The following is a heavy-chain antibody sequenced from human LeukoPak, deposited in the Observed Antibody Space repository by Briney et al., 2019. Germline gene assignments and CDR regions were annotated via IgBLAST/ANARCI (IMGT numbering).Heavy chain of an antibody. CDR1: GFTFSSYA. D-gene: IGHD5-18*01. J-gene: IGHJ6*03. Sequence: GGSLRLSCAASGFTFSSYAVSWVRQAPGKGLEWVSAISGSGGGTYYADSVKGRFTISRDNSKNTLYLQMNSLRAEDTAVYYCARELRIVDTTMLNYYYYYYMDVWGKGTTVTVSS. CDR2: ISGSGGGT. V-gene: IGHV3-23*01. CDR3: ARELRIVDTTMLNYYYYYYMDV.